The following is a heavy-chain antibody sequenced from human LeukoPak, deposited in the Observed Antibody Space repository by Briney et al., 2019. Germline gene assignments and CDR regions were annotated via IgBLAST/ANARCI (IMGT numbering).Heavy chain of an antibody. CDR3: GRHLYGGNSAIDY. V-gene: IGHV5-51*01. D-gene: IGHD4-23*01. CDR1: GYSFTSYW. CDR2: MYPGDSDT. Sequence: GESLKTSCKGSGYSFTSYWIGWVRQMPGKGLEWMGIMYPGDSDTRYSPSFQDQVTISVDKSISTAYLQWSSLKASDTAMYYCGRHLYGGNSAIDYWGQGTLVTVSS. J-gene: IGHJ4*02.